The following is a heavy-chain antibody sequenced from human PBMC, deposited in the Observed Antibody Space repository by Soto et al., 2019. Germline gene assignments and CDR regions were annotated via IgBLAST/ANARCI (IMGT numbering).Heavy chain of an antibody. CDR1: GFTFRVCG. CDR2: VSYDGSHQ. V-gene: IGHV3-30*18. Sequence: GGSLRLSCVASGFTFRVCGMHWVRQTPGKGLEWVALVSYDGSHQYYADSVRGRFTISRDNSKNTVYLQMNSLRGEDTALYYCAKDYSSSNVRIDNWGQGTLVTVSS. D-gene: IGHD6-6*01. CDR3: AKDYSSSNVRIDN. J-gene: IGHJ4*02.